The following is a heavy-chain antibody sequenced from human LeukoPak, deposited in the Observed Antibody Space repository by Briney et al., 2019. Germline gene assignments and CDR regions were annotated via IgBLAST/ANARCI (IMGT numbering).Heavy chain of an antibody. D-gene: IGHD3-10*01. CDR3: ARELSGGHYFDY. CDR2: ISSSSSYT. J-gene: IGHJ4*02. CDR1: GIPFSDYY. V-gene: IGHV3-11*05. Sequence: PGGSLRLSCVVSGIPFSDYYMNWIRQAPGKGLEWISYISSSSSYTDYADSVKGRFTISRDNAKNSLYLQMNSLRAEDTAVYYCARELSGGHYFDYWGQGTLVTVSS.